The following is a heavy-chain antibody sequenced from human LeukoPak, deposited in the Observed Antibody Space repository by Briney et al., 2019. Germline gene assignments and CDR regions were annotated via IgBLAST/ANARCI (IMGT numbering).Heavy chain of an antibody. CDR3: AKDQGLYND. D-gene: IGHD1-14*01. CDR1: GFTFSSYG. J-gene: IGHJ4*02. CDR2: ISYDGSNK. Sequence: GGSLRLSCAASGFTFSSYGMHWVRQAPGKGLEWVAVISYDGSNKYYADSVKGRFTISRDNSKNTLYLQMNSLRAEDTAVYYCAKDQGLYNDWGQGTLVTVSS. V-gene: IGHV3-30*18.